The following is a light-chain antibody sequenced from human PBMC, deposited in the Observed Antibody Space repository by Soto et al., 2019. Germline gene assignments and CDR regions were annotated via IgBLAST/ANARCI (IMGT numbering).Light chain of an antibody. Sequence: EIVMTQSPSTLSVSPGERATLSCRASQSVSGNLAWYQQKPGQAPRLLIYGASTRVTGIPARFSGSGSGTEFTLAISSLQSEDFAVYYCQQYNNWPPWTFGQGTKVDIK. CDR1: QSVSGN. CDR3: QQYNNWPPWT. J-gene: IGKJ1*01. CDR2: GAS. V-gene: IGKV3-15*01.